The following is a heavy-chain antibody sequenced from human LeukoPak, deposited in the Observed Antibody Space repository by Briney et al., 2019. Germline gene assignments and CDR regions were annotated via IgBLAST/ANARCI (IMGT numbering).Heavy chain of an antibody. J-gene: IGHJ6*03. CDR3: TSKQWVYYYMDV. CDR2: ISYSGST. CDR1: GGSISSSIYY. V-gene: IGHV4-39*01. Sequence: SETLSLTCTVSGGSISSSIYYWGWIRQPPGKGLEWIGSISYSGSTYYNPSLKSRVTISVDTSKNQLSLKLSSVTAADTAVYYCTSKQWVYYYMDVWGKGTTVTVSS. D-gene: IGHD6-19*01.